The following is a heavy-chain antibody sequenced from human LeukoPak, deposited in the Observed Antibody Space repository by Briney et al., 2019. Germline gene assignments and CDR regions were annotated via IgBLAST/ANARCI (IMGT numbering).Heavy chain of an antibody. D-gene: IGHD3-22*01. J-gene: IGHJ4*02. V-gene: IGHV3-48*04. Sequence: GGSLRLSCAASGFTFSSYSIDWVRQAPGKGLEWLSYISSSSSTIYYADSVKGRFTISRDNAKNSVYLQMNSLRAEDTAVYYSARVWSSGYTKDYWGQGTLVTVSS. CDR2: ISSSSSTI. CDR3: ARVWSSGYTKDY. CDR1: GFTFSSYS.